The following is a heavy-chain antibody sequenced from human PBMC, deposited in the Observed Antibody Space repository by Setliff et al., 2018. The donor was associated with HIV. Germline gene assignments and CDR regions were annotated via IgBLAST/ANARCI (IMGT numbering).Heavy chain of an antibody. CDR3: ARVPPSPDFYYYYMDV. V-gene: IGHV4-59*06. Sequence: SETLSLTCTVPGGSISNYYWSWIRQHPGKGLEWIGYIYYSGGTYYNPSLKSRVTISVDTSKNQFSLKLSSVTAADTAVYYCARVPPSPDFYYYYMDVWGKGTTVTVSS. CDR2: IYYSGGT. J-gene: IGHJ6*03. CDR1: GGSISNYY.